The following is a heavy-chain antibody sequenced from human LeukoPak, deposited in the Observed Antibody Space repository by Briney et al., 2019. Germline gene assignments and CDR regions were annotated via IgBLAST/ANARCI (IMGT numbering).Heavy chain of an antibody. V-gene: IGHV4-31*03. D-gene: IGHD6-13*01. J-gene: IGHJ5*02. CDR2: IYYSGST. CDR3: ARDLSWYSSSWDNRFDP. Sequence: SETLSLTCTVSGGSISSGGYYWSWIRQHPGKGLEWTGYIYYSGSTYYNPSLKSRVTISVDTPKNQFSLKLSSVTAADTAVYYCARDLSWYSSSWDNRFDPWGQGTLVTVSS. CDR1: GGSISSGGYY.